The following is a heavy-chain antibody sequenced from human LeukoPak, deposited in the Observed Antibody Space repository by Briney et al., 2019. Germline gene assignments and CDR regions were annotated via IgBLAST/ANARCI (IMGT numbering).Heavy chain of an antibody. CDR1: GGSINSSPYY. V-gene: IGHV4-39*01. D-gene: IGHD2-2*01. J-gene: IGHJ4*02. Sequence: SETLSLTCTVSGGSINSSPYYWGWIRQPPGKGLEWIGTIYYTGSTYYNPSLKSRVTISVDTSKNQFSLKLSSVTAPDTAVYYCARFVDCSSTRCSVYYFDYWGQGTLVTVSS. CDR3: ARFVDCSSTRCSVYYFDY. CDR2: IYYTGST.